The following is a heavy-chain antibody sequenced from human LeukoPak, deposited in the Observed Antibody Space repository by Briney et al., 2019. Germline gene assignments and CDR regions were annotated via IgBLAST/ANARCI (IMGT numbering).Heavy chain of an antibody. D-gene: IGHD6-13*01. Sequence: PGGSLRLSCAASGFTFSTSWMHWVRQVPGKGLVWVSRINPDGSITNYADSVKGRFTISRDNANNMLYLLMNSLRVDDTAVYYCAKDAAGPEYWGQGTLVTVSS. CDR3: AKDAAGPEY. CDR2: INPDGSIT. V-gene: IGHV3-74*01. CDR1: GFTFSTSW. J-gene: IGHJ4*02.